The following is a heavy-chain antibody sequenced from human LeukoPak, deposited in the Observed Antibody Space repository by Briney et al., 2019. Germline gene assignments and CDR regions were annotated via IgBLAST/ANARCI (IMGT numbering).Heavy chain of an antibody. CDR3: ARVGYNGWNFEN. CDR2: ISQDVSHK. D-gene: IGHD5-12*01. V-gene: IGHV3-7*01. Sequence: GGSLRLSCADTGFTFSSYWMSWVRQAPGKGLQSVAYISQDVSHKYYVDSVKGRFTISRDNAKNSLHLEMNSLRAEDTALYYCARVGYNGWNFENWGQGTLVTVSS. CDR1: GFTFSSYW. J-gene: IGHJ4*02.